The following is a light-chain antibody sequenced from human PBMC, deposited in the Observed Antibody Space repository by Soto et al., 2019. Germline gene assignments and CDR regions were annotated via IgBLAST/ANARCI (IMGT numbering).Light chain of an antibody. CDR1: SSDVGGYNY. J-gene: IGLJ1*01. CDR3: ASYASSVTYV. V-gene: IGLV2-14*01. CDR2: EVS. Sequence: QSALTQPASVSGSPGQSITISCTGTSSDVGGYNYVSWYQLHPGKAPKLMIHEVSERPSGASNRFSGSKSGNTASLTISGLQAEDEADYYCASYASSVTYVFGSGTKVTVL.